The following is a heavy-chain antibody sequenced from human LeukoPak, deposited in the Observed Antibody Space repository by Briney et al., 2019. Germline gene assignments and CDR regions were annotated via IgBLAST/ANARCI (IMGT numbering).Heavy chain of an antibody. V-gene: IGHV3-64D*06. J-gene: IGHJ3*02. CDR3: VKESRVVRGVIMDAFDM. D-gene: IGHD3-10*01. CDR2: ISINGGST. Sequence: GGSLRLSCSASGFTFSSFAMHWVRQAPGKGLEYVSGISINGGSTDYADSVKGRFTISRDNSKNTVYLQMSSLRAEDTDVYYCVKESRVVRGVIMDAFDMWGQGTMVTVSS. CDR1: GFTFSSFA.